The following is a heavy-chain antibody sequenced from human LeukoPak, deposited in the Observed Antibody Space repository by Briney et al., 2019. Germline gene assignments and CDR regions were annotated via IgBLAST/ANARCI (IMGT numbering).Heavy chain of an antibody. CDR3: ARRSDCSSTXCPFDY. CDR1: GFTFSSYW. J-gene: IGHJ4*02. V-gene: IGHV3-74*01. Sequence: GGSLRLSCAASGFTFSSYWMHWVRQAPGKGLVWVSRINSDGSSTSYADSVKGRFTISRDNAKNTLYLQMNSLRAEDTAVYYCARRSDCSSTXCPFDYWGQGTLVTVSS. D-gene: IGHD2-2*01. CDR2: INSDGSST.